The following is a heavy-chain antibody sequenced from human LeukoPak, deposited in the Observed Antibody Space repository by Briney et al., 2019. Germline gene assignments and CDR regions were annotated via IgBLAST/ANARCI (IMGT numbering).Heavy chain of an antibody. CDR3: QRDGPSSSWYEVYYYYYYMDV. CDR2: ISSSGSTI. Sequence: GGSLRLSCAASGFTFSSYEMNWVRQAPGKGLEWVSYISSSGSTIYYADSVKGQFTISRDNAKNSLYLQMNSLRAEDTAVYYCQRDGPSSSWYEVYYYYYYMDVWGKGTTVTVSS. CDR1: GFTFSSYE. V-gene: IGHV3-48*03. J-gene: IGHJ6*03. D-gene: IGHD6-13*01.